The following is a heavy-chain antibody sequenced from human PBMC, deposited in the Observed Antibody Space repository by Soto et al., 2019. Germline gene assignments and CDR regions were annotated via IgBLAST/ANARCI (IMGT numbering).Heavy chain of an antibody. CDR1: GLPSSDHY. CDR3: ARAGFGHGLDV. D-gene: IGHD3-16*01. Sequence: EVELVELGGGLFQLEGSLRFPLGVSGLPSSDHYMDWARKAPGKGLEWVGRTANKRSRYTTEYAASVKGRFIISRDDSKNSVYLQMNSLKIEDTAVYYCARAGFGHGLDVWGQGTTVTVSS. V-gene: IGHV3-72*01. J-gene: IGHJ6*02. CDR2: TANKRSRYTT.